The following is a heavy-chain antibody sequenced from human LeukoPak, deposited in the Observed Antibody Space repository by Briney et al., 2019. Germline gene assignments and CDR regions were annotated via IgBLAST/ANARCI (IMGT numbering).Heavy chain of an antibody. J-gene: IGHJ4*02. CDR2: INTDGRNT. CDR3: ARDQSIEGRTRVDY. D-gene: IGHD1-26*01. V-gene: IGHV3-74*01. Sequence: WQSLRLSCVFTGVTFSQSWMHWVRQAPAKGLMWVSRINTDGRNTIYADSVKGRFTISRDNAKNTLYLQMTSLRAEDTAVYYCARDQSIEGRTRVDYWGKGTLVSASS. CDR1: GVTFSQSW.